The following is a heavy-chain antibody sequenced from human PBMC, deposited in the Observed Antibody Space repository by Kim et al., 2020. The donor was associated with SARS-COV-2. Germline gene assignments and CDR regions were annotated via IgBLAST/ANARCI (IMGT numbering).Heavy chain of an antibody. CDR1: GFTFSSYA. J-gene: IGHJ6*02. CDR3: AKANGASRLVYYYYGMDV. D-gene: IGHD3-16*01. V-gene: IGHV3-23*01. Sequence: GGSLRLSCAASGFTFSSYAMSWVRQAPGKGLEWVSAISGSGGSTYYADSVKGRFTISRDNSKNTLYLQMNNLRAEDTAVYYCAKANGASRLVYYYYGMDVWGQGTTVTVSS. CDR2: ISGSGGST.